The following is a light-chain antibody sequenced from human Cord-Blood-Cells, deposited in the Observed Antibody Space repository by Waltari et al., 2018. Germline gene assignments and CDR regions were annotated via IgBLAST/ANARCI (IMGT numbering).Light chain of an antibody. Sequence: QSALTQPRYVSGSPGQSVTISCTGTSSDVGGYNNVSLYQRHQGKAPKLRIYDVSKRPPGFPDSFSGSKAGNTASRTFSGLQAEDEANYYCCSYAGSYTWVFGGGTKLTVL. CDR1: SSDVGGYNN. J-gene: IGLJ3*02. CDR2: DVS. V-gene: IGLV2-11*01. CDR3: CSYAGSYTWV.